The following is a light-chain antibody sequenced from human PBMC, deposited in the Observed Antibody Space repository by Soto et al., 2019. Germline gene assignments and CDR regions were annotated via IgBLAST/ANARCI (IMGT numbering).Light chain of an antibody. CDR1: QTISSW. CDR3: QQYDSSPRT. CDR2: KAS. Sequence: DIQMTQSPSTLSGSVGDRVTITCRASQTISSWLAWYQRKPGKAPKLLIYKASTLKSGVPSRFSGSGSGTDFTLTISRLEPEDFAVYYCQQYDSSPRTFGQGTKVQ. J-gene: IGKJ1*01. V-gene: IGKV1-5*03.